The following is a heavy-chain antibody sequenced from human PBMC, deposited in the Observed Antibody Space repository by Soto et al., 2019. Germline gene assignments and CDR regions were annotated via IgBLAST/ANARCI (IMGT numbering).Heavy chain of an antibody. D-gene: IGHD3-10*01. CDR3: ERDGYDGSGSPYPAY. CDR1: GGSMSEYF. CDR2: IYYLGST. V-gene: IGHV4-59*01. Sequence: SETLSLTCIVSGGSMSEYFWSWIRQSPGKGLEWIGYIYYLGSTDYNPSLKSRVTISVDTSKRQLSLRLTSVTAADTAVYYCERDGYDGSGSPYPAYWGPGTQVTVYS. J-gene: IGHJ4*02.